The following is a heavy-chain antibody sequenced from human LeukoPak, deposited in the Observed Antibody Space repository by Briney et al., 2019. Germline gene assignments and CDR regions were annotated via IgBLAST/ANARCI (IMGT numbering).Heavy chain of an antibody. J-gene: IGHJ3*02. CDR3: ARSTFLSDAFDI. CDR2: IYIGGSP. V-gene: IGHV3-66*01. CDR1: GFTVSSTY. Sequence: GGSLRLSCAASGFTVSSTYMSWVRQAPGKGLEWVSVIYIGGSPYYADSVKGRFTISRDNSKNTLYLQMNSLRAEDTAVYYCARSTFLSDAFDIWGQGTMVTVSS.